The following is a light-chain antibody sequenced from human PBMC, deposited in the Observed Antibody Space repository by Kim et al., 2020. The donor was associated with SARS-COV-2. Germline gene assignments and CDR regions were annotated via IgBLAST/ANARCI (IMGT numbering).Light chain of an antibody. CDR2: DVS. CDR1: QSIRRY. V-gene: IGKV1-39*01. J-gene: IGKJ2*01. CDR3: QQSYTVPYT. Sequence: DIQMTQSPSSLSASVGDRVTITCRASQSIRRYLNWYQQKAGKAPELLIDDVSTLQSGVPSRFSGSASGAEFTLTISSLQPEDSATYYCQQSYTVPYTFGQGTKLEI.